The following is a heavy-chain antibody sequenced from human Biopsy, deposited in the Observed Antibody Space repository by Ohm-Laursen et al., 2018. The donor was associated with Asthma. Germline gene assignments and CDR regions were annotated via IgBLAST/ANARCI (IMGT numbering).Heavy chain of an antibody. V-gene: IGHV2-5*01. CDR1: GFSFTTYGVG. Sequence: TQTLTLTCTFSGFSFTTYGVGVGWIRQSPGKALEWLALINWNDNKRYSPSLKNRLTVTKDTSKNQVVLTLTNMDPVDTATYYCAHRRHGPSVEYYYDSSDYSPFDWWGQESLVTVSS. CDR3: AHRRHGPSVEYYYDSSDYSPFDW. J-gene: IGHJ4*02. D-gene: IGHD3-22*01. CDR2: INWNDNK.